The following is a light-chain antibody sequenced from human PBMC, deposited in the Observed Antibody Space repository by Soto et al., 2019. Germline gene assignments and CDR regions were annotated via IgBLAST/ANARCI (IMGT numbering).Light chain of an antibody. J-gene: IGLJ1*01. V-gene: IGLV2-14*03. Sequence: QSALTQAASVSGSPGQSITISCTGTSSDVGDYASVSWYQQHPGKAPKLMIYDVSNRPSGVSDRFSGSKSGNTASLTISGLQAEDEADYSCGSYTASSTQVFGTGTKVTVL. CDR2: DVS. CDR1: SSDVGDYAS. CDR3: GSYTASSTQV.